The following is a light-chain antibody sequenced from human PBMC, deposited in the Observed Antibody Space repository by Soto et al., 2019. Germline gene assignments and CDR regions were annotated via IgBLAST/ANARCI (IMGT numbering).Light chain of an antibody. CDR2: DVS. J-gene: IGLJ1*01. CDR1: SSDVGSYNY. V-gene: IGLV2-14*03. Sequence: QSALTQPASVSGSPGQSIIISCTGTSSDVGSYNYVSWYQHHPGKAPKFMIYDVSNRPSGVSNRFSGSKSGNTASLTISGLQAEDEDDYYCSSYTTSGTLVVGSGTKVTVL. CDR3: SSYTTSGTLV.